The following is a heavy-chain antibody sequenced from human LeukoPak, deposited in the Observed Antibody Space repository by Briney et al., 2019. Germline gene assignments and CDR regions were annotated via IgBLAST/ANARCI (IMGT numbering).Heavy chain of an antibody. D-gene: IGHD2-2*01. CDR2: ISWNSGSI. V-gene: IGHV3-9*03. J-gene: IGHJ3*02. CDR1: GFTFDDYA. CDR3: AKDTGHGYCSSTSCSRAFDT. Sequence: GGSLRLSCAASGFTFDDYAMHWVRQAPGKGLEWVSGISWNSGSIGYADSVKGRFTISRDNAKNSLYLQMNSLRAEDMALYYCAKDTGHGYCSSTSCSRAFDTWGQGTMVTVSS.